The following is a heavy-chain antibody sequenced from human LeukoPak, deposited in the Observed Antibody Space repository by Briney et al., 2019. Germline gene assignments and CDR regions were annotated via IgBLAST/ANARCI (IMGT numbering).Heavy chain of an antibody. CDR2: ISYDGSNK. J-gene: IGHJ4*02. Sequence: GGSLRLSCAASGFTFSSYAMHWARQAPGKGLEWVAVISYDGSNKYYADSVKGRFTISRDNSKNTLYLQMNSLRAEDTAVYYCARDLSMTTVTTIDYWGQGTLVTVSS. V-gene: IGHV3-30-3*01. D-gene: IGHD4-11*01. CDR3: ARDLSMTTVTTIDY. CDR1: GFTFSSYA.